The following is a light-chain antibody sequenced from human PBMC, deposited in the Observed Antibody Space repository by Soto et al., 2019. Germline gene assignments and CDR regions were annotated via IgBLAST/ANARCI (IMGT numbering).Light chain of an antibody. J-gene: IGKJ5*01. CDR2: DST. CDR1: QSISSW. Sequence: DIQRTQSPSTLSEPVGDRVTITCRASQSISSWLAWYQQKSGKPPRLVIYDSTLRANGVPDRFGGSRSGTEFTLTINSLEPEDFAVYYCQQRNVWPPITFGQGTRLEIK. CDR3: QQRNVWPPIT. V-gene: IGKV1-5*01.